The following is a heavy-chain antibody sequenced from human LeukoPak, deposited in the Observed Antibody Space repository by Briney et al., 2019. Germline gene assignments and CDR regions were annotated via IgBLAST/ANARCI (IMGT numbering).Heavy chain of an antibody. D-gene: IGHD6-19*01. J-gene: IGHJ4*02. CDR3: ARHSSGRQFDY. V-gene: IGHV3-21*04. CDR2: ISGGGTYI. CDR1: GFTFSTYA. Sequence: PGGSLRLSCVASGFTFSTYAMNWVRQAPGKGLEWVSSISGGGTYIYHAESVKGRFTISRDNAKNSLYLQMNSLRAEDTAVYYCARHSSGRQFDYWGQGTLVTVSS.